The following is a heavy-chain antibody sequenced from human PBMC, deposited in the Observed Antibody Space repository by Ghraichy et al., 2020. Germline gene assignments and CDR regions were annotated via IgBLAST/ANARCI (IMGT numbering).Heavy chain of an antibody. V-gene: IGHV4-34*01. Sequence: TLSLTCAVYGGSFSGYYWSWIRQPPGKGLEWIGEINHSGSTNYNPSLKSRVTISVDTSKNQFSLKLSSVTAADTAVYYCARGPLGMDVWGQGTTVTVSS. CDR3: ARGPLGMDV. CDR2: INHSGST. CDR1: GGSFSGYY. J-gene: IGHJ6*02.